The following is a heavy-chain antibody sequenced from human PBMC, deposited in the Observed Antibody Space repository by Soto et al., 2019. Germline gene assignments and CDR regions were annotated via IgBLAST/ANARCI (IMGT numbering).Heavy chain of an antibody. J-gene: IGHJ4*02. CDR1: GGSISSSSYY. D-gene: IGHD2-8*01. V-gene: IGHV4-39*01. Sequence: SETLSLTCTVSGGSISSSSYYWGWIRQPPGKGLEWIGSIYYSGSTYYNPSLKSRVTISVDTSKNQFSLKLSSVTAADTAVYYCARHPTRYCTNGVCYFFWGQGTLVTVSS. CDR2: IYYSGST. CDR3: ARHPTRYCTNGVCYFF.